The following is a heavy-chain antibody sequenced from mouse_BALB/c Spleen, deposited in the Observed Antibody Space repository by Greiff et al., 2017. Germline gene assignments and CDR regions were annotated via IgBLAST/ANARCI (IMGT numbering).Heavy chain of an antibody. Sequence: QVQLKQSGAELVRPGTSVKVSCKASGYAFTNYLIEWVKQRPGQGLEWIGVINPGSGGTNYNEKFKGKATLTADKSSSTAYMQLSSLTSDDSAVYFCARSGNDYDAMDYWGQGTSVTVSS. CDR2: INPGSGGT. V-gene: IGHV1-54*01. CDR3: ARSGNDYDAMDY. J-gene: IGHJ4*01. CDR1: GYAFTNYL. D-gene: IGHD3-2*02.